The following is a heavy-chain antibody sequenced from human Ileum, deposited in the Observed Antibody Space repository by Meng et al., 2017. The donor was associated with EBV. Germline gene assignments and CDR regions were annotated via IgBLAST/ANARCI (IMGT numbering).Heavy chain of an antibody. V-gene: IGHV1-69*01. CDR2: IIPMFGAP. Sequence: QGQVEQSGAEVKKPGSSVKVSCKASGCTFRNSAISWVRQSPGQGLEWMGGIIPMFGAPDYAQRFQDRVTMSADESTSTVYMELNSLRSEDTAVYYCARESGRGYSSDYWGQGTPVTVSS. CDR1: GCTFRNSA. CDR3: ARESGRGYSSDY. J-gene: IGHJ4*02. D-gene: IGHD5-18*01.